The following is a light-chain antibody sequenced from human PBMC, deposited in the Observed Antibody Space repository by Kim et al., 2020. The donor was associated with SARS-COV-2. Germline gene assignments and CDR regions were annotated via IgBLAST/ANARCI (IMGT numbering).Light chain of an antibody. J-gene: IGLJ3*02. CDR2: GVT. CDR1: SSDVGGYDD. Sequence: GQSITISSRGTSSDVGGYDDVSWYQQHPDKAPKLIIYGVTKRPSGVSDRFSGSKSGNTASLTISGLQAEDEADYYCFSHTNTDTGVFGGGTQLTVL. CDR3: FSHTNTDTGV. V-gene: IGLV2-14*01.